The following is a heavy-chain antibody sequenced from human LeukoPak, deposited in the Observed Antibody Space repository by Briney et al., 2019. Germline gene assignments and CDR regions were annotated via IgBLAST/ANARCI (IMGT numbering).Heavy chain of an antibody. V-gene: IGHV3-7*01. CDR2: IKQDGSEK. CDR1: GFTFSSYW. Sequence: GGSLRLSCAASGFTFSSYWMSWVRQAPGKGLEWVANIKQDGSEKYYVDSVKGRFTISRDNAKNSLYLQMNSLRAEDTAIYYCASFRSGGSCYASLDYWGQGTLVTVSS. J-gene: IGHJ4*02. CDR3: ASFRSGGSCYASLDY. D-gene: IGHD2-15*01.